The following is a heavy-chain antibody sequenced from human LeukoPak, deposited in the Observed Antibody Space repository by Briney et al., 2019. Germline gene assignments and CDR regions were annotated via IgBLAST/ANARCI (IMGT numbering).Heavy chain of an antibody. V-gene: IGHV4-59*01. D-gene: IGHD2-15*01. CDR2: IYYSGST. CDR3: ARGMVVGAIHFDY. J-gene: IGHJ4*02. Sequence: PSETLSLTCTVSGGSINSYYWSWIRQPPGKGLEWIGYIYYSGSTSYNPYLKSRLTISVDTSKNQFSPKPSSVTAADTAVYYCARGMVVGAIHFDYWGQGALVTVSS. CDR1: GGSINSYY.